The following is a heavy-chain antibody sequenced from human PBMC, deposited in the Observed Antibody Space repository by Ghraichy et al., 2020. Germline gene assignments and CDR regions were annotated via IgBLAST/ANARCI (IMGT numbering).Heavy chain of an antibody. CDR3: ARAPGLVELLWFGESQNGMDV. D-gene: IGHD3-10*01. Sequence: ASVKVSCKASGYTFTSYDINWVRQATGQGLEWMGWMNPNSGNPGYAQKFQGRVTMTRNTSISTAYMELSSLRSEAKAVHYCARAPGLVELLWFGESQNGMDVWGQGTTVTVSS. CDR1: GYTFTSYD. CDR2: MNPNSGNP. J-gene: IGHJ6*02. V-gene: IGHV1-8*01.